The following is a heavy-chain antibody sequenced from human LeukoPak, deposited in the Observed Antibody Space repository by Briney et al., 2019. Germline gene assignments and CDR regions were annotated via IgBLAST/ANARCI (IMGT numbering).Heavy chain of an antibody. CDR2: IRSKAYGGTT. Sequence: GGSLRLSCTASGFTFGDYDMSWFRQAPGKGLEWVGFIRSKAYGGTTEYAASVKGRFTISRDDSKSIAYLQMNSLKTEDTAVYYCTREISRGRPDYYDSRGYLDYWGQGTLVTVSS. V-gene: IGHV3-49*03. D-gene: IGHD3-22*01. J-gene: IGHJ4*02. CDR1: GFTFGDYD. CDR3: TREISRGRPDYYDSRGYLDY.